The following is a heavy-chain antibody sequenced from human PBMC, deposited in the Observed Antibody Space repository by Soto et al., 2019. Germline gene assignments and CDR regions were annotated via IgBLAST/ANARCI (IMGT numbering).Heavy chain of an antibody. CDR2: INHSGST. CDR3: ARVIYCSGGSCYSKYYYYYGMDV. J-gene: IGHJ6*02. D-gene: IGHD2-15*01. Sequence: PSETLSLTCAVYGGSFSGYYWSWIRQPPGKGLEWIGEINHSGSTNYNPSLKSRVTISVDTSKNHFSLKLSSVTAADTAVYYCARVIYCSGGSCYSKYYYYYGMDVWGQETTVTV. CDR1: GGSFSGYY. V-gene: IGHV4-34*01.